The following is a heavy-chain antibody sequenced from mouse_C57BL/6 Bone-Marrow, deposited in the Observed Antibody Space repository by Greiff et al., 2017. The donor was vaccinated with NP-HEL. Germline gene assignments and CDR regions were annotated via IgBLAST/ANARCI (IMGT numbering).Heavy chain of an antibody. Sequence: EVKLMESGPGLVKPSQSLSLTCSVTGYSITSGYYWNWIRQFPGNKLEWMGYISYDGSNNYNPSLKNRISITRDTSKNQFFLKLNSVTTEDTATYYCARRPGSSYEFDYWGQGTTLTVSS. J-gene: IGHJ2*01. V-gene: IGHV3-6*01. CDR3: ARRPGSSYEFDY. D-gene: IGHD1-1*01. CDR2: ISYDGSN. CDR1: GYSITSGYY.